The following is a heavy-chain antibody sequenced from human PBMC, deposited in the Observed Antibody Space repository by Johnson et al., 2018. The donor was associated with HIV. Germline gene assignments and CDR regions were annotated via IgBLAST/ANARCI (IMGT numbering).Heavy chain of an antibody. CDR3: ASDRTGWIIAAAGHDAFDI. CDR2: IYSGGST. V-gene: IGHV3-NL1*01. CDR1: GFTFSSYA. D-gene: IGHD6-13*01. J-gene: IGHJ3*02. Sequence: QVQLVESGGGLIQPGGSLRLSCAASGFTFSSYAMHWVRQAPGKGLEWVSVIYSGGSTYYADSVKGRFTISRDNAKNSLYLQMNSLRAEDTAVYYCASDRTGWIIAAAGHDAFDIWGQGTMVTVSS.